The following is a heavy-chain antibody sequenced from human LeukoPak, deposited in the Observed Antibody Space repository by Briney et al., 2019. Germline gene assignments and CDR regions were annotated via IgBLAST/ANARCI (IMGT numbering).Heavy chain of an antibody. V-gene: IGHV3-23*01. CDR3: AKGKAGRVVIDAFDI. J-gene: IGHJ3*02. D-gene: IGHD3-22*01. Sequence: GGSLRLSCAASGFSVSSNYMSWVRQAPGKGLTWVSAISGSGSNTYYADSVKGRFTISRDNSQNTLFMQMNSLRAEDTAIYYCAKGKAGRVVIDAFDIWGQGTMVTVSS. CDR1: GFSVSSNY. CDR2: ISGSGSNT.